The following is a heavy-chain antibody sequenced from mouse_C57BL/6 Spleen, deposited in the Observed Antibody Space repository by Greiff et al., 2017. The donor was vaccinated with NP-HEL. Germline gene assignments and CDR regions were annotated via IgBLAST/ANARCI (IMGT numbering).Heavy chain of an antibody. V-gene: IGHV5-6*02. Sequence: EVKLVESGGDLVKPGGSLKLSCAASGFTFSSYGMSWVRQTPDKRLEWVATISSGGSYTYYPDSVKGRFTISRDNAKNTLYLQMSSLKSEDTAMYYCARHGEGSSWFAYWGQGTLVTVSA. J-gene: IGHJ3*01. CDR2: ISSGGSYT. CDR1: GFTFSSYG. CDR3: ARHGEGSSWFAY.